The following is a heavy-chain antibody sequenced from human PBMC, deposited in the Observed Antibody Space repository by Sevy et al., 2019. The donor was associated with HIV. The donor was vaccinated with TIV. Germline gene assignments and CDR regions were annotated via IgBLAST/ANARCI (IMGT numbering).Heavy chain of an antibody. V-gene: IGHV3-30*04. CDR1: GFTFSSYA. CDR3: ARDRGAVAGDDLTLFDY. D-gene: IGHD6-13*01. CDR2: ISYDGSNK. Sequence: GGYLRLSCAASGFTFSSYAMHWVRQAPGKGLEWVAVISYDGSNKYYADSVKGRFTISRDNSKNTLYLQMNSLRAEDTALYYCARDRGAVAGDDLTLFDYWGQGTMVTVSS. J-gene: IGHJ4*02.